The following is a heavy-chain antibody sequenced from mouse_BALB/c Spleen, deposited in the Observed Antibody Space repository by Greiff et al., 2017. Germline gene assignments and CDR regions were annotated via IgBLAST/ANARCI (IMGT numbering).Heavy chain of an antibody. J-gene: IGHJ3*01. CDR3: ARGGGNPSWFAY. D-gene: IGHD1-1*02. CDR2: ISSGGSYT. Sequence: EVQLVESGGGLVKPGGSLKLSCAASGFTFSSYAMSWVRQSPEKRLEWVAEISSGGSYTYYPDTVTGRFTISRDNAKNTLYLEMSSLRSEDTAMYYCARGGGNPSWFAYWGQGTLVTVSA. V-gene: IGHV5-9-4*01. CDR1: GFTFSSYA.